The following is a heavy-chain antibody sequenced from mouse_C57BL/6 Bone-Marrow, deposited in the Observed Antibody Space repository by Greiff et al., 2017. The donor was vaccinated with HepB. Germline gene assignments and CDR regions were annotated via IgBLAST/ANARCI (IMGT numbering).Heavy chain of an antibody. CDR3: ASYGSSYLYYFDY. V-gene: IGHV1-72*01. Sequence: QVQLQQPGAELVKPGASVKLSCKASGYTFTSYWMHWVKQRPGRGLGWIGRIDPNSGGTKYNEKFKSKATLTVDKPSSTAYMQLSSLTSEYSAVYYCASYGSSYLYYFDYWGQGTTLTVSS. CDR1: GYTFTSYW. J-gene: IGHJ2*01. D-gene: IGHD1-1*01. CDR2: IDPNSGGT.